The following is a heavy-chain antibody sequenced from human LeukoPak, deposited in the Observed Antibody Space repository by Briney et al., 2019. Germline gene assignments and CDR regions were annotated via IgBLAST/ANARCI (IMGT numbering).Heavy chain of an antibody. CDR3: AKGGFYDFWSGYSRLYYFDY. Sequence: GGSLRLSCAASGFTFSSYAMSWVHQAPGKGLEWVSAISGSGGSTYYADSVKGRFTISRDNSKNTLYLHMNSLRAEDTALYYCAKGGFYDFWSGYSRLYYFDYWGQGTLVTVSA. CDR1: GFTFSSYA. CDR2: ISGSGGST. J-gene: IGHJ4*02. D-gene: IGHD3-3*01. V-gene: IGHV3-23*01.